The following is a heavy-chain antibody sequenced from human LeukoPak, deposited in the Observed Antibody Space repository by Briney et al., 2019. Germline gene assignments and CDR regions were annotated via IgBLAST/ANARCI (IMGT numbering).Heavy chain of an antibody. CDR2: IYPGDSDT. CDR3: ARRSISAAGYDY. CDR1: GYRFTNYW. Sequence: GESLKISCQASGYRFTNYWIGWVRQMPGRGLECMGIIYPGDSDTRYSPSFQGQVTISADKSIGTAYMQCTRQKGSDTAMYYCARRSISAAGYDYWGRGKLVTVSS. V-gene: IGHV5-51*01. D-gene: IGHD6-13*01. J-gene: IGHJ4*02.